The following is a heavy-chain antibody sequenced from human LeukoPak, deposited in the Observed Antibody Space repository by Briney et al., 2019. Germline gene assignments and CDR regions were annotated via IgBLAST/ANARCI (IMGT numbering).Heavy chain of an antibody. V-gene: IGHV1-69*02. CDR3: ARLGEGEAGNYYCYGMDV. D-gene: IGHD1-26*01. CDR1: GGTFSSYT. CDR2: IIPILGIA. Sequence: SVRVSCKASGGTFSSYTISWVRQAPGQGLEWVGRIIPILGIANYAQKFQGRVTNTADKSTSTAYMELSSLRSEDKAVYYCARLGEGEAGNYYCYGMDVWGQGTTVTVSS. J-gene: IGHJ6*02.